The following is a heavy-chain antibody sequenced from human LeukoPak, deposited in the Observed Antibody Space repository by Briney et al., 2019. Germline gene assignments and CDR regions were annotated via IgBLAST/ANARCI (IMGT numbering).Heavy chain of an antibody. CDR1: GFTFSDYY. Sequence: GGSLRLSCAASGFTFSDYYMSWIRQAPGKGLEWVSYISSSGSTIYYADSVKGRFTISRDNAKNPLYLQMNSLRAEDTAVYYCARMSVGFYDFWSGFYWFDPWGQGTLVTVSS. CDR2: ISSSGSTI. D-gene: IGHD3-3*01. J-gene: IGHJ5*02. CDR3: ARMSVGFYDFWSGFYWFDP. V-gene: IGHV3-11*04.